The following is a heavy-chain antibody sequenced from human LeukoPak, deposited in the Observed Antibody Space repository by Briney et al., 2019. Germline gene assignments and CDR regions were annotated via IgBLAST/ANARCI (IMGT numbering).Heavy chain of an antibody. D-gene: IGHD2-21*02. Sequence: GGSLRLSCAASGFTFSSYAMHWVRQAPGKGLERVAVISYDGSNKYYADSVKGRFTISRDNSKNTLYLQMNSLRAEDTAVYYCARGTPCGGDCYWGNWFDPWGQGTLVTVSS. CDR2: ISYDGSNK. CDR3: ARGTPCGGDCYWGNWFDP. CDR1: GFTFSSYA. J-gene: IGHJ5*02. V-gene: IGHV3-30-3*01.